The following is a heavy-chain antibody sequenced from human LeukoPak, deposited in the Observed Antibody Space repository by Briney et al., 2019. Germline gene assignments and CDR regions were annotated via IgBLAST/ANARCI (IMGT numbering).Heavy chain of an antibody. Sequence: PGGSLRLSCAASGFTFSGSGMHWVRQAPGKGLEWVTFIRYDGNNKYYTDSVKGRFTISRDNSKNTLYLQMDSLRAEDTAVYYCARDYDFWSGYYSPTRGYFGYWGQGTLVTVSS. CDR3: ARDYDFWSGYYSPTRGYFGY. CDR2: IRYDGNNK. J-gene: IGHJ4*02. V-gene: IGHV3-30*02. D-gene: IGHD3-3*01. CDR1: GFTFSGSG.